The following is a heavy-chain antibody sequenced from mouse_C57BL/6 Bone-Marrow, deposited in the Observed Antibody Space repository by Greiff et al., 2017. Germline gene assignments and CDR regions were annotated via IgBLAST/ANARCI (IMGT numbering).Heavy chain of an antibody. CDR2: IDPENGDT. V-gene: IGHV14-4*01. CDR1: GFNIKDDY. Sequence: VQLKQSGAELVRPGASVKLSCTASGFNIKDDYMHWVKQRPEQGLEWIGWIDPENGDTEYASKFQGKATITADTSSNTAYLKLSSLTSEDTAIYYCTPYGNYDYAIDYWGQGTSVTVSS. CDR3: TPYGNYDYAIDY. J-gene: IGHJ4*01. D-gene: IGHD2-1*01.